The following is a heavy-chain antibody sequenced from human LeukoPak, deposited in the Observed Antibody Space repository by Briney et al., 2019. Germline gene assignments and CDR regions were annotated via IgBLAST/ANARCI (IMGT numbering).Heavy chain of an antibody. CDR1: GGSSSSGSYY. CDR3: ARDGLYSSSSLCYFDY. D-gene: IGHD6-6*01. CDR2: IYTSGST. V-gene: IGHV4-61*02. Sequence: SETLSLTCTVSGGSSSSGSYYWSWIRQPAGKGLEWIGRIYTSGSTNYNPSLKSRVTISVDTSKNQFSLKLSSVTAADTAVYYCARDGLYSSSSLCYFDYWGQGTLVTVSS. J-gene: IGHJ4*02.